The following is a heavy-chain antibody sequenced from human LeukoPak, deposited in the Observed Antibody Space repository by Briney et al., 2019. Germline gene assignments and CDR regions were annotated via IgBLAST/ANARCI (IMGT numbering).Heavy chain of an antibody. CDR3: AKAKRYYYDSSGYPLH. J-gene: IGHJ4*02. CDR2: ISGSGGST. Sequence: QPGGSLRLSCAASGFTFSSYAMSWVRQAPGKGLEWVSAISGSGGSTYYADSVKGRFTISRDNSENTLYLQMNSLRAEDTAVYYCAKAKRYYYDSSGYPLHWGQGTLVTVSS. CDR1: GFTFSSYA. V-gene: IGHV3-23*01. D-gene: IGHD3-22*01.